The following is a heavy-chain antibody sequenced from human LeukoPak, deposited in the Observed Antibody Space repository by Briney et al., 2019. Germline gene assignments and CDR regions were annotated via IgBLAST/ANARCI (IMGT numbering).Heavy chain of an antibody. J-gene: IGHJ6*03. CDR2: INMDGSTT. Sequence: GGSLRLSCAASGFTFSSYWMHWVRQAPGKGLMWVSRINMDGSTTNYADSVKGRFTISRDNAKNTLYLEMNSLRAEDTAVYFCANGAFRLYYVDVWGKGTTVTVSS. V-gene: IGHV3-74*01. D-gene: IGHD2/OR15-2a*01. CDR3: ANGAFRLYYVDV. CDR1: GFTFSSYW.